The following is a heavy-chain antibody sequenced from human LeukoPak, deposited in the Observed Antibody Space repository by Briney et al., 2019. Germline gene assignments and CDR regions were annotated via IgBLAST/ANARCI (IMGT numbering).Heavy chain of an antibody. Sequence: SETLSLTCDVSGGSIDSTNWWNWVRQPPGKGLEWIGEIHHDGRINYNPSLKSRVTLSVDKSKNQFSLRLSSVTAADTAMYYCARSHDHLWGNYPDYWGQGTLVTVSS. D-gene: IGHD3-16*02. CDR3: ARSHDHLWGNYPDY. CDR1: GGSIDSTNW. J-gene: IGHJ4*02. V-gene: IGHV4/OR15-8*01. CDR2: IHHDGRI.